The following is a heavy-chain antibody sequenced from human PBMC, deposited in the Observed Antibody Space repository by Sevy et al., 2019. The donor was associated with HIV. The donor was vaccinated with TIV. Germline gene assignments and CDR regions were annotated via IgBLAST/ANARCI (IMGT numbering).Heavy chain of an antibody. Sequence: GGSLRLSCAASGFTFSNAWMSWVRQAPGKGLEWVGRIKSKTDGGTTDYGAPGRGRFTISRDDSKNTLYLQMNSLKTEDTAVYYCTTDPPSGYSDAFDIWGQGTMVTVSS. CDR2: IKSKTDGGTT. V-gene: IGHV3-15*01. D-gene: IGHD6-13*01. CDR1: GFTFSNAW. CDR3: TTDPPSGYSDAFDI. J-gene: IGHJ3*02.